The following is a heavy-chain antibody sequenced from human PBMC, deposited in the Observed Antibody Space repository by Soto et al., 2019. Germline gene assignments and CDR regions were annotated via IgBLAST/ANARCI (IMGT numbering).Heavy chain of an antibody. Sequence: QVQLVESGGGVVQPGRSLRLSCAASGFTFSSYGMHWVRQAPGKGLEWVAVIWYDGSNKYYADSVKGRFTISRDNSKNTRYLQMNLLRAEDRAGYYCARDHESYYDFWGQGTLVTVSS. CDR1: GFTFSSYG. CDR2: IWYDGSNK. J-gene: IGHJ4*02. V-gene: IGHV3-33*01. CDR3: ARDHESYYDF.